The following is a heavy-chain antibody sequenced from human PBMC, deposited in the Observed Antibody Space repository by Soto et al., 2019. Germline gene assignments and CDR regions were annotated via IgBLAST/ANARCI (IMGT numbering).Heavy chain of an antibody. CDR2: IYYSGST. V-gene: IGHV4-59*01. J-gene: IGHJ5*02. Sequence: SETLSLTCTVSGGSISSYYWSWIRQPPGKGLEWIGYIYYSGSTNYNPSLKSRVTISVDTSKNQFSLKLSSVTAADTAVYYCARDEDYYDSSGKLTSTGFDPWGQGTLVTVSS. CDR1: GGSISSYY. D-gene: IGHD3-22*01. CDR3: ARDEDYYDSSGKLTSTGFDP.